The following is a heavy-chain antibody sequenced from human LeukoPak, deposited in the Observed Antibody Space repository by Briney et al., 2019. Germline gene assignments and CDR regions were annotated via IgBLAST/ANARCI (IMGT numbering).Heavy chain of an antibody. Sequence: SETLSLTCAVSGGSISSSNWWSWVRPPPGKGLEWIWRIFHSGTTEYKTSLKGRVTISVDKSKNQFSLTLTSVTAADTAVYYCARLTPTTLSLYYYYMDVWGKGTTVTVSS. V-gene: IGHV4-4*02. D-gene: IGHD2/OR15-2a*01. CDR1: GGSISSSNW. J-gene: IGHJ6*03. CDR3: ARLTPTTLSLYYYYMDV. CDR2: IFHSGTT.